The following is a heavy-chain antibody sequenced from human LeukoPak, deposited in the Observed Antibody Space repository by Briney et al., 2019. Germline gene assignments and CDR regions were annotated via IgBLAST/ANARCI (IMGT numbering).Heavy chain of an antibody. CDR1: GGTFSSYA. Sequence: SVKDSCKASGGTFSSYAISWVRQAPGQGLEWMGGIIPIFGTANYAQKFQGRVTITADESTSTAYMELSSLRSEDTAVYYCARGPRYYDSSGSKWGQGTLVTVSS. J-gene: IGHJ4*02. CDR3: ARGPRYYDSSGSK. V-gene: IGHV1-69*13. CDR2: IIPIFGTA. D-gene: IGHD3-22*01.